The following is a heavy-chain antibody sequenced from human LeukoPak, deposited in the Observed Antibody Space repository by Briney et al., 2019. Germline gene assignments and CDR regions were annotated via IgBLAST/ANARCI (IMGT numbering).Heavy chain of an antibody. Sequence: GASVKVSCKASGYTFTSYDINWVRQATGQGLEWMGWMNPNSGNTGCAQKFQGRVTITRNTSISTAYMELSSLRSEDTAVYYCARYYYDSSGYYEDAFDIWGQGTMVTVSS. D-gene: IGHD3-22*01. CDR1: GYTFTSYD. CDR3: ARYYYDSSGYYEDAFDI. V-gene: IGHV1-8*03. CDR2: MNPNSGNT. J-gene: IGHJ3*02.